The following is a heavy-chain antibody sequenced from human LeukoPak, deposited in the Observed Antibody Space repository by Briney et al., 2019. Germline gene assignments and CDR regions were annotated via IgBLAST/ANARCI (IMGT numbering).Heavy chain of an antibody. CDR1: GDSISNSFYY. V-gene: IGHV4-39*01. CDR3: ARHQGRVTNFDY. CDR2: IYYSGST. J-gene: IGHJ4*02. Sequence: PSETLSLTCTVSGDSISNSFYYWGWIRQPPGKGLEWIGSIYYSGSTYYNPSLKSRVTISVDTSKNQFSLKLSSVTAADTAVYNCARHQGRVTNFDYWGQGTLVSVSS. D-gene: IGHD3-3*01.